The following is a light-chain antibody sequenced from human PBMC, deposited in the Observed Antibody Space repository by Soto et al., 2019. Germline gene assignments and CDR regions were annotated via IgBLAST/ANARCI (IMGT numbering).Light chain of an antibody. CDR3: QQYNGYWT. Sequence: DIQMTQSPSTLSASVGDRVTITCRASQSISGSLAWYQQKPGKATKLLIYEASNLKSGVPSRLSGSGSGTEYTLNISSLQPDDSASYYCQQYNGYWTFGQGTRVEIK. CDR2: EAS. V-gene: IGKV1-5*03. CDR1: QSISGS. J-gene: IGKJ1*01.